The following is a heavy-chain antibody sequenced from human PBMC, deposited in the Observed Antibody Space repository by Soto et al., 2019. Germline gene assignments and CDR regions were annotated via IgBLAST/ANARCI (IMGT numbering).Heavy chain of an antibody. J-gene: IGHJ4*02. Sequence: SETLSLTYAVYGGSFSGYYWSWIRQPPGKGLEWIGEINHSGSTNYNPSLKSRVTISVDTSKNQFSLKLSSVTAADTAVYYCARGRIERYCSGGSCYSGYYFDYWGQGTLVTSPQ. CDR2: INHSGST. CDR1: GGSFSGYY. D-gene: IGHD2-15*01. V-gene: IGHV4-34*01. CDR3: ARGRIERYCSGGSCYSGYYFDY.